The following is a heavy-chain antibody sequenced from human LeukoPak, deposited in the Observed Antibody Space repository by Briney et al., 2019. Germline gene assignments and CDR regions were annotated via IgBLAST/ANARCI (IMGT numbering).Heavy chain of an antibody. J-gene: IGHJ4*02. CDR3: ARDSVHYCTTTSCSPWGFDY. CDR2: MKQDGSEI. D-gene: IGHD2-2*01. Sequence: GGSLRLSCAASGFTFDSYWLSWVRQAPGKGLEWVANMKQDGSEIYYMDSVKGRFTISRDNAENSLYLQMNSLRAEDTAVYYCARDSVHYCTTTSCSPWGFDYWGQGTLVTVSS. CDR1: GFTFDSYW. V-gene: IGHV3-7*01.